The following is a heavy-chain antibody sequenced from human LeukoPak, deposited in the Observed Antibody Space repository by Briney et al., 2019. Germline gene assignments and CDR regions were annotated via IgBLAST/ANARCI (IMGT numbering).Heavy chain of an antibody. CDR1: GYTFTSYG. CDR2: ISAYNGNT. D-gene: IGHD6-19*01. Sequence: GASVKVSCKASGYTFTSYGISWVRQAPGQGLEWMGWISAYNGNTNYAQKLQGRVTMTTDTSTSTAYMELRSLRSDDTAVYYCARDLGQWLVYYYYGMDVWGQGTTVTVSS. CDR3: ARDLGQWLVYYYYGMDV. J-gene: IGHJ6*02. V-gene: IGHV1-18*01.